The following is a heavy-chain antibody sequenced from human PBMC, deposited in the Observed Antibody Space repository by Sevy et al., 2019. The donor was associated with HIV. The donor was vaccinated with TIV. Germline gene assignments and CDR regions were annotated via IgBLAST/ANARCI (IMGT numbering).Heavy chain of an antibody. Sequence: GVSLRLSCAASGFTSGSFWMHWVRQTPGKGLIWVSHINSDGKIADYADSVKGRFTVSRDSAKNTQHLQMTSLGDEDTALYYCTIGSAGTAQHWGQGILVTVSS. J-gene: IGHJ4*02. V-gene: IGHV3-74*01. CDR3: TIGSAGTAQH. D-gene: IGHD6-19*01. CDR2: INSDGKIA. CDR1: GFTSGSFW.